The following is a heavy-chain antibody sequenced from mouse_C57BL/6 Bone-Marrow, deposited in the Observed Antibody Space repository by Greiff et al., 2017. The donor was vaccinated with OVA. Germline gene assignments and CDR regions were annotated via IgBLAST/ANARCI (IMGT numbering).Heavy chain of an antibody. CDR3: GRYYDGSSGYWYFDV. D-gene: IGHD1-1*01. Sequence: EVHLVESGGGLVQPGGSLNLSCAASGFTFTDYYMSWVRQPPGKALEWLGFIRNKANDNTTEYSADMKGRFTISRENSQSILYLQMNALRAEDSATYYCGRYYDGSSGYWYFDVWGTGTTVTVSS. J-gene: IGHJ1*03. V-gene: IGHV7-3*01. CDR1: GFTFTDYY. CDR2: IRNKANDNTT.